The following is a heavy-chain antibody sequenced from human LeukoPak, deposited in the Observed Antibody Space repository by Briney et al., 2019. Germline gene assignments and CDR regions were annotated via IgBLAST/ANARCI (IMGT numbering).Heavy chain of an antibody. D-gene: IGHD3-22*01. J-gene: IGHJ5*01. CDR3: FTERHYYYDS. Sequence: PGTSLRLSCAASGLTFSTYPIHWVRQAPDEGLEWVTVITHDGGSQYYADSVKGRFTISRDNSKNTVFLHMNSLRPEDTAVYYCFTERHYYYDSWSQGTLVTVSS. CDR1: GLTFSTYP. V-gene: IGHV3-30*01. CDR2: ITHDGGSQ.